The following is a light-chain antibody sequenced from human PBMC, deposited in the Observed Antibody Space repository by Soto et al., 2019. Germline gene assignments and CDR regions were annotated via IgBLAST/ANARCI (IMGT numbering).Light chain of an antibody. CDR1: SSDVGSYNL. Sequence: QSALPQPASGSGSPGQSSTISCTGTSSDVGSYNLVSWYQQHPGKAPKLMIYDGSKRPSGVSNRFSGSKSGNTASLTISGLQAEDEADYYCCSYAGSSTPHVVFGGGTKLTVL. CDR3: CSYAGSSTPHVV. CDR2: DGS. J-gene: IGLJ2*01. V-gene: IGLV2-23*01.